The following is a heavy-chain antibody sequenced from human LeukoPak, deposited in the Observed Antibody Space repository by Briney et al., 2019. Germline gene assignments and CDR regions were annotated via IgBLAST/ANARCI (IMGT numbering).Heavy chain of an antibody. Sequence: EGSLRLSCAASGFTFSNAWMSWVRQAPGKGLGWVGRIKSKTDGGTTDYAAPVKGRFTISRDDSKNTLYLQMNSLKTEGTAVYYCITDSRASAGTYDYWGQGTLVTVSS. V-gene: IGHV3-15*01. CDR1: GFTFSNAW. D-gene: IGHD6-13*01. CDR3: ITDSRASAGTYDY. J-gene: IGHJ4*02. CDR2: IKSKTDGGTT.